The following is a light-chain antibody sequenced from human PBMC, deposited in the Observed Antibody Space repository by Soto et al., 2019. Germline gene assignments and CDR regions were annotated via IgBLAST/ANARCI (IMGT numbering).Light chain of an antibody. J-gene: IGKJ1*01. CDR3: QQSGGSPRT. CDR2: GAS. Sequence: EIVLTQSPGTLSLSPGERATLSCRAVQSINNNYLAWYQQKRGQAPRLLIYGASSRATGIPDRFSGSGSGTDFTLTISRLEPDDFAVYYCQQSGGSPRTFGQGTKVEIK. CDR1: QSINNNY. V-gene: IGKV3-20*01.